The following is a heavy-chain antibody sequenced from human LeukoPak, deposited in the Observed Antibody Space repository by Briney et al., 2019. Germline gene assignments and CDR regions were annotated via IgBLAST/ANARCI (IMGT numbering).Heavy chain of an antibody. CDR1: GYTFTSYG. V-gene: IGHV1-18*01. CDR2: ISAYNGNT. CDR3: ARDGVDIVVVPAAMNWFDP. Sequence: GASVKVSCKASGYTFTSYGISWVRQAPGQGLEWMGWISAYNGNTNYAQKLQGRVTMTTDTSTSTAYMELRSLRSDDTAVYYCARDGVDIVVVPAAMNWFDPWGQGTLVTVSS. D-gene: IGHD2-2*01. J-gene: IGHJ5*02.